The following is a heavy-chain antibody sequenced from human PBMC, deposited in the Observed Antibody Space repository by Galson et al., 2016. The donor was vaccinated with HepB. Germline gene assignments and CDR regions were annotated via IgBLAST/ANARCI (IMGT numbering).Heavy chain of an antibody. CDR3: ARGASGYDSSGGFPASDY. J-gene: IGHJ4*02. D-gene: IGHD5-12*01. CDR1: GFTFSDCY. V-gene: IGHV3-11*06. Sequence: SLRLSCAASGFTFSDCYMTWIRQAPGKALEWISYITPSGTFANYADSVRGQCTISRDNANNLFCVQLNRLRVEATAVYYCARGASGYDSSGGFPASDYWGKGAMVTVAS. CDR2: ITPSGTFA.